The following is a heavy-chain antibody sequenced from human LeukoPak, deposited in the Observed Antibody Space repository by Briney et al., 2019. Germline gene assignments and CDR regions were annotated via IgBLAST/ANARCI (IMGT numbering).Heavy chain of an antibody. CDR2: IYHSGST. Sequence: PSETLSLTCAVSGGSVGSSNWWSWVRQPPGKGLEWIGEIYHSGSTNYNPSLKSRVTISVDKSKNQFSLKLSSVTAADTAVYYCARDQYCSGGSCYSLGFDLWGRGTLVTVSS. CDR1: GGSVGSSNW. CDR3: ARDQYCSGGSCYSLGFDL. D-gene: IGHD2-15*01. J-gene: IGHJ2*01. V-gene: IGHV4-4*02.